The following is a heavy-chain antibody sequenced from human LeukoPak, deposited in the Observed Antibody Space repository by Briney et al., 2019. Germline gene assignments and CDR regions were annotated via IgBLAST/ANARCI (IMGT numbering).Heavy chain of an antibody. D-gene: IGHD4-17*01. Sequence: PSETLSLTCAVSGYSISSGYYWGWIRQPPGKGLEWIGSIYHSGSTYYNPSLKSRVTISVDTSKNQFSLKLSSVTAADTAVYYCARLWDGDYAHAADDAFDIWDQGTMVTVSS. J-gene: IGHJ3*02. V-gene: IGHV4-38-2*01. CDR2: IYHSGST. CDR3: ARLWDGDYAHAADDAFDI. CDR1: GYSISSGYY.